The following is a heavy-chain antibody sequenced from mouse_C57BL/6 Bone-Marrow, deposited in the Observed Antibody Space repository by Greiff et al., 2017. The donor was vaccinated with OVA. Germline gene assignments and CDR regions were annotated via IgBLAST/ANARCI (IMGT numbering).Heavy chain of an antibody. J-gene: IGHJ3*01. D-gene: IGHD2-3*01. CDR2: INPYNGGT. Sequence: VQLKESGPVLVKPGASVKMSCKASGYTFTDYYMNWVKQSHGKSLEWIGVINPYNGGTSYNQKFKGKATLTVDKSSSTAYMELNSLTSEDSAVYYCARSGDGSPWFAYWGQGTLVTVSA. CDR3: ARSGDGSPWFAY. V-gene: IGHV1-19*01. CDR1: GYTFTDYY.